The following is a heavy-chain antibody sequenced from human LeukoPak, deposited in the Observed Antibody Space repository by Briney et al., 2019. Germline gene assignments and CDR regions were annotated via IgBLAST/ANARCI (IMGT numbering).Heavy chain of an antibody. J-gene: IGHJ5*02. D-gene: IGHD3-22*01. CDR1: GGSISSYY. CDR3: ARIAGDYYDSSGYYPNWFDP. CDR2: IYYSGST. V-gene: IGHV4-59*01. Sequence: PSETLSLTCTVSGGSISSYYWSWIRQPPGKGLEWIGYIYYSGSTNYNPSLKSRVTISVDTSKNQFSLKLSSVTAADTVVYYCARIAGDYYDSSGYYPNWFDPWGQGTLVTVSS.